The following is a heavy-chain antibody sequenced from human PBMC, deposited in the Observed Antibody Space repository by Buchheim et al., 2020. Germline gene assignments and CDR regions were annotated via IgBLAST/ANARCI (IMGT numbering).Heavy chain of an antibody. V-gene: IGHV3-33*01. D-gene: IGHD1-26*01. CDR1: GFTFSSYG. CDR2: IWYDGSNK. CDR3: AREDIVGAILDY. J-gene: IGHJ4*02. Sequence: QVQLVESGGGVVQPGRSLRLSCAASGFTFSSYGMHWVRQAPGKGLEWVAVIWYDGSNKYYADSVKGRFTISRDNSKNRLSLQMNSLRAEDTAVYYCAREDIVGAILDYWGQGTL.